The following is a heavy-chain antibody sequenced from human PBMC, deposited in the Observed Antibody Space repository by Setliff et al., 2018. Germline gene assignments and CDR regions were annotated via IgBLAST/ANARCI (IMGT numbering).Heavy chain of an antibody. CDR2: IYYSGST. D-gene: IGHD2-15*01. V-gene: IGHV4-39*07. CDR1: GGSISSSSYY. J-gene: IGHJ5*02. CDR3: AREGAYCSGGSCYFLGVVWFDP. Sequence: SETLSLTCTVSGGSISSSSYYWGWIRQPPGKGLEWIGSIYYSGSTYYNPSLKSRVTISVDTSKNQFSLKLSSVTAADTAVYYCAREGAYCSGGSCYFLGVVWFDPWGQGTLVTVSS.